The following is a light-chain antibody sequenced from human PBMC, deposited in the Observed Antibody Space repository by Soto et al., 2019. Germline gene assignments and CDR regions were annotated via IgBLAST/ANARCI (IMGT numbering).Light chain of an antibody. CDR2: EVS. CDR1: SSDVGGYNY. J-gene: IGLJ3*02. V-gene: IGLV2-14*01. Sequence: QSALPQPASVSGSPGQSITISCTGTSSDVGGYNYVSWYQQHPGKAPKLMIYEVSNRPSGVSNRFSGSKSGNTASLTISGLQAEDEADYYCSSYTSRSTRVFGGGTQLTVL. CDR3: SSYTSRSTRV.